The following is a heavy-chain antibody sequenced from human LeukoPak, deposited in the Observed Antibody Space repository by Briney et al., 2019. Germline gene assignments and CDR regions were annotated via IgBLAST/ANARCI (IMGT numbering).Heavy chain of an antibody. CDR2: ISSSSSYI. D-gene: IGHD5-12*01. J-gene: IGHJ4*02. CDR1: GFTFSSYS. V-gene: IGHV3-21*01. CDR3: ARGYSAYNYYFDY. Sequence: PGGSLRLSCAASGFTFSSYSMNWVRQAPGKGLEWVSSISSSSSYIYYADSVKGRFSISRDNAKNSLYLQMNSLRAEDTAVYYCARGYSAYNYYFDYWGQGTLVTVSS.